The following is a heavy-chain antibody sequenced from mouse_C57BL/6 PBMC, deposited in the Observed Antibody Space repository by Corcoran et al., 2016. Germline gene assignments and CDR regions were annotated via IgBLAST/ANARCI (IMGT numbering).Heavy chain of an antibody. CDR3: AEDYDPAWFAY. V-gene: IGHV9-3*01. CDR1: GYTFTTYG. Sequence: QIQLVQSGPELKKPGETVKISCKASGYTFTTYGMSWVKQAPGKGLKWMGWINTYSGVPTYADDFKGRFAFSLETSASTAYLQINNLKNEDTATYFCAEDYDPAWFAYWGQGTLVTVSA. CDR2: INTYSGVP. D-gene: IGHD2-4*01. J-gene: IGHJ3*01.